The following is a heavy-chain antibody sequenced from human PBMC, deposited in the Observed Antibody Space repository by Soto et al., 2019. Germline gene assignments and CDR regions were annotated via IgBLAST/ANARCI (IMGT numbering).Heavy chain of an antibody. Sequence: PSQTLSLPCAISGDSVSRNSSACNFIRQSPSRGLEWLGRTYYRSKWYNDYAVSVKSRITINPDTSKNQFSLQLNSVTPEDTAVYYCARDFTAAAGLWNWFDPWGQGTLVTVPS. J-gene: IGHJ5*02. CDR3: ARDFTAAAGLWNWFDP. D-gene: IGHD6-13*01. CDR1: GDSVSRNSSA. V-gene: IGHV6-1*01. CDR2: TYYRSKWYN.